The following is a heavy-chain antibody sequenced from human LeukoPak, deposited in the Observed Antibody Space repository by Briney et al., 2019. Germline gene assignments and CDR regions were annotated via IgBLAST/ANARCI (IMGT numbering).Heavy chain of an antibody. Sequence: PGGSLRLSCAATRLSVSSNFMSWVRQAPGKGLEWVSAISGSGGSTYYADSVKGRFTISRDNSKNTLYLQMNSLRAEDMAIYYCAKDGSTTVTYIDYWGQGTLVTVSS. D-gene: IGHD4-17*01. CDR3: AKDGSTTVTYIDY. V-gene: IGHV3-23*01. CDR1: RLSVSSNF. CDR2: ISGSGGST. J-gene: IGHJ4*02.